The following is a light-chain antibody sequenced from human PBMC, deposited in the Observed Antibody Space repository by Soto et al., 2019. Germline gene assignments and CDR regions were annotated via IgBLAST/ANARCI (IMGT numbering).Light chain of an antibody. CDR1: QSVSSN. V-gene: IGKV3-15*01. CDR3: QQYNKWPHT. CDR2: GAS. Sequence: EIVMTQSPANLSVSPGERATLSCWASQSVSSNLAWYQQKPGQAPRLLIYGASTRATGVPARFSGSGSGTEFTLTMSSLQSEDFAVYYFQQYNKWPHTFGQGTKVDIE. J-gene: IGKJ1*01.